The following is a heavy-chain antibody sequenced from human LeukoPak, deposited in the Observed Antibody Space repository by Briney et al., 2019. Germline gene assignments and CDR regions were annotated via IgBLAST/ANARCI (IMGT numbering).Heavy chain of an antibody. J-gene: IGHJ4*02. Sequence: SETLSLTCTVSGGSISSYYWSWIRQPLGKGLEWLGYFYYSGSTNYNPSLKSRVTISVDTSKNQFSLKLSSVTAADTAVYYCARQGSHYYDSSGYLDYWGQGTLVTVSS. CDR3: ARQGSHYYDSSGYLDY. CDR2: FYYSGST. CDR1: GGSISSYY. D-gene: IGHD3-22*01. V-gene: IGHV4-59*08.